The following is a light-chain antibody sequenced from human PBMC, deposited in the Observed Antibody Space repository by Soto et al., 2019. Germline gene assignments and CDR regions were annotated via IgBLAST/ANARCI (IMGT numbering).Light chain of an antibody. CDR2: DTS. Sequence: QTVVTQESALTVSPGGTVTLTCGSSTRAVTSGHYPYWFQQKPGQAPRTLIYDTSNTHSWTPARFSGSLLGGKAALTLSGAQPEDEAEYYCLLAYNGRRIFGGGTKLTVL. CDR3: LLAYNGRRI. V-gene: IGLV7-46*01. J-gene: IGLJ2*01. CDR1: TRAVTSGHY.